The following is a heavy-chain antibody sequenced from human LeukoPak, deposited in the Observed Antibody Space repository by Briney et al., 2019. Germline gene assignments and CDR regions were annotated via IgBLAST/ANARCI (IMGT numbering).Heavy chain of an antibody. CDR1: GYTSTGYY. J-gene: IGHJ4*02. Sequence: ASVKVSCKASGYTSTGYYMHWVRQAPGQGLEWMGWINPNSDGTNYAQKFQGRVTMTRDTSISTAYMELSRLRSDDTAVYYCARGSDDFWSGYSPSYWGQGTLVTVSS. D-gene: IGHD3-3*01. CDR2: INPNSDGT. CDR3: ARGSDDFWSGYSPSY. V-gene: IGHV1-2*02.